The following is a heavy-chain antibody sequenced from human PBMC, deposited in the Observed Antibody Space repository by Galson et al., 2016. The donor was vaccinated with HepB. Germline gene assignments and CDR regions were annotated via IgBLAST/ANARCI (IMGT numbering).Heavy chain of an antibody. CDR2: IYHSGST. CDR1: GGSISSSNW. CDR3: AREGGYYDSSGYSFFRH. Sequence: SETLSLTRAVSGGSISSSNWWSWVRQPPGKGLEWIGEIYHSGSTNYNPSLKSRVTVSVDKSKNQFSLKLSSVTAADTAVYYCAREGGYYDSSGYSFFRHWGQGTLVTVSS. J-gene: IGHJ1*01. V-gene: IGHV4-4*02. D-gene: IGHD3-22*01.